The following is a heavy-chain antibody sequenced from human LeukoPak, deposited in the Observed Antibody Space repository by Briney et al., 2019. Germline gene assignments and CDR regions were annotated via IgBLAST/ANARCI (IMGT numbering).Heavy chain of an antibody. Sequence: PGGSLRLSSAASGFTFSSYAMSWVRQAPGKGLEWVSAISGSGGSTYYADSVKGRFTISRDNSKNTLYLQMNSLRAEDTAVYYCAKPQYSRMYYYYGMDVWGQGTTVTVSS. CDR3: AKPQYSRMYYYYGMDV. CDR1: GFTFSSYA. J-gene: IGHJ6*02. CDR2: ISGSGGST. D-gene: IGHD5-18*01. V-gene: IGHV3-23*01.